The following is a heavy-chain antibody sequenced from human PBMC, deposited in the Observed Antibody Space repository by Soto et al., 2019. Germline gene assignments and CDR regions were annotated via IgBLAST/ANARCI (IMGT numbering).Heavy chain of an antibody. D-gene: IGHD2-15*01. V-gene: IGHV3-30*18. CDR1: GFTFSSYG. Sequence: QVQLVESGGGVVQPGRSLRLSCAASGFTFSSYGMHWVRQAPGKGLEWVAVISYDGSNKYYADFVKGRFTISRDNSKNTLYLQMNSLRAEDTAVYYCAKDWCDGGSCGYFDYWGQGTLVTVSS. CDR2: ISYDGSNK. J-gene: IGHJ4*02. CDR3: AKDWCDGGSCGYFDY.